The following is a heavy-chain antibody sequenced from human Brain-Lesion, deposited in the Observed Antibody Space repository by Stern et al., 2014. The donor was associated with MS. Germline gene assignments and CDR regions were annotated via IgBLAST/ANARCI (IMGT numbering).Heavy chain of an antibody. CDR2: MNPYSGNT. J-gene: IGHJ4*02. V-gene: IGHV1-8*02. Sequence: VQLLESGAEVKKPGASVKVSCKASGYTFSSYDIPWVRQASGNGLEWMGRMNPYSGNTGYAQKFKGRVSMTSDPSISTVYMELTSLTSDDTAVYFCARAVRNQLLSEYWGQGTLVTVSS. CDR3: ARAVRNQLLSEY. CDR1: GYTFSSYD. D-gene: IGHD2-2*01.